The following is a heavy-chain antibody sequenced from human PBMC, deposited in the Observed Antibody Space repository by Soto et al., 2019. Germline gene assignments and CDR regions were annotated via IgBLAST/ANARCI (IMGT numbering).Heavy chain of an antibody. J-gene: IGHJ3*02. CDR2: IGTAGDT. CDR1: GFTFSSYD. CDR3: ARGYYDYIWGSPKGNDAFDI. V-gene: IGHV3-13*01. D-gene: IGHD3-16*01. Sequence: GGSLRLSCAASGFTFSSYDTHWVRQATGKGLEWVSAIGTAGDTYYPGSVKGRFTISRENAKNSLYLQMNSLRAGDTAVYYCARGYYDYIWGSPKGNDAFDIWGQGTMVTVSS.